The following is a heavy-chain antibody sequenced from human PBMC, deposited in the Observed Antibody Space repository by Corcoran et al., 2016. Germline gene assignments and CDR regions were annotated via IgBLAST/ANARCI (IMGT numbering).Heavy chain of an antibody. CDR2: MNPNSGNT. D-gene: IGHD3-3*01. J-gene: IGHJ6*02. V-gene: IGHV1-8*01. Sequence: QVQLVQSGAEVKKPGASVKVSCKASGYTFTSYDINWVRQATGQGLEWMGWMNPNSGNTGYAQKFQGRVTMTRNTSISTAYMELSSMRSEDTAVYYCVVFDFWGGYYESSGMDVWGQGTTVTVSS. CDR3: VVFDFWGGYYESSGMDV. CDR1: GYTFTSYD.